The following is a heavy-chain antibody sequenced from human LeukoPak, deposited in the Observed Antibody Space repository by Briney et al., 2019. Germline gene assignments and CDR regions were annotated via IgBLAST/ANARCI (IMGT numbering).Heavy chain of an antibody. D-gene: IGHD3-16*01. CDR2: ISYDGSNK. J-gene: IGHJ1*01. V-gene: IGHV3-30*03. Sequence: PGGSLRLSCAASGFTFSSYGMHWVRQAPGKGLEWVAVISYDGSNKYYADSVKGRFTISRDNTKNTLYLQMNSLRAEDTAVYYCASGGFPLDIEYFQHWGQGTLVTVSS. CDR1: GFTFSSYG. CDR3: ASGGFPLDIEYFQH.